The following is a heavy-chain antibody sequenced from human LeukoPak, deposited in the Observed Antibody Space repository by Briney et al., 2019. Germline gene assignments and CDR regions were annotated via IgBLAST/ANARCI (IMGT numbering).Heavy chain of an antibody. D-gene: IGHD6-19*01. Sequence: SETLSLTCTVSGGSISSSSYYWGWIRQPPGKGLEWIGSIYYSGSTYYNPSLKSRVTISVDTSRNQFSLKLSSVTAADTAVYYCATEASGWDQGLYYFDYWGQGTLVTVSS. CDR3: ATEASGWDQGLYYFDY. CDR1: GGSISSSSYY. CDR2: IYYSGST. J-gene: IGHJ4*02. V-gene: IGHV4-39*01.